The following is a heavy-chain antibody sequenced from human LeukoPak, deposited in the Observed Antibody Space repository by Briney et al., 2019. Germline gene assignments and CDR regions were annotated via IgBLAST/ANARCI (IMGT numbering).Heavy chain of an antibody. V-gene: IGHV3-23*01. J-gene: IGHJ4*02. CDR3: AKKWGVGTTTLDYFDY. D-gene: IGHD1-26*01. CDR2: ISGSGGST. Sequence: PPGGSLRLSCAASGFTFSSYAMSWVRQAPGKGLEWVSAISGSGGSTYYADSVKGRFTISRDNSKNTLYLQMNSLTDEDTAVYYCAKKWGVGTTTLDYFDYWGQGTLVTVSS. CDR1: GFTFSSYA.